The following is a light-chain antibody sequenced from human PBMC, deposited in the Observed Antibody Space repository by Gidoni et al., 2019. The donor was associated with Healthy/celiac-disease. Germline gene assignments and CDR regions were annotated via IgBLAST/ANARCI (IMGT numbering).Light chain of an antibody. CDR1: SLRSYY. CDR3: NSRDSSGNHLV. CDR2: GKN. V-gene: IGLV3-19*01. J-gene: IGLJ2*01. Sequence: SSELTQDPAVSVALGQTARITCQGDSLRSYYARWYQQKPGQAPVLVIYGKNNRPSGIPDRFAGSSSGNTAPLTLTGAQAEDEADYSCNSRDSSGNHLVFGGATKLTVL.